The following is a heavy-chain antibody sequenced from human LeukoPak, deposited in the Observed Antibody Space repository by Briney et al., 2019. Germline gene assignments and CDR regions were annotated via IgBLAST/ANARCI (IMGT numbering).Heavy chain of an antibody. J-gene: IGHJ5*02. Sequence: GASVTDSCKASGYTFTSYDINWVRQASGQGLEWMGWMNPNSGNTASAQKFQGRVTMTTNTSISTAYMELTGLRSEDTAIYFCARKGLLGSGKPWFDPWGQGTLVTVSS. CDR3: ARKGLLGSGKPWFDP. D-gene: IGHD2-15*01. CDR2: MNPNSGNT. V-gene: IGHV1-8*01. CDR1: GYTFTSYD.